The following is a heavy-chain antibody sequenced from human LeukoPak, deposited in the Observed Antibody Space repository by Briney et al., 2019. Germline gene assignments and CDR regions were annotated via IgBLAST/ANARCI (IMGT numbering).Heavy chain of an antibody. CDR3: AKDRSYYYGSGGTYDAFDS. J-gene: IGHJ4*02. Sequence: GGSLRLSCSASGFTFTNYAMSWVRQAPGKGLEWVSAISGSGGRTYYADSVKGRFTISRDSSENTLYLQMNSLRAEDTAVYYCAKDRSYYYGSGGTYDAFDSWGQGTLVTVSS. D-gene: IGHD3-10*01. V-gene: IGHV3-23*01. CDR2: ISGSGGRT. CDR1: GFTFTNYA.